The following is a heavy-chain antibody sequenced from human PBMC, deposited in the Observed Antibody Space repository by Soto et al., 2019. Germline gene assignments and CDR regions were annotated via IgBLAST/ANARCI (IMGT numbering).Heavy chain of an antibody. J-gene: IGHJ6*02. CDR2: IIPIFGTA. CDR3: ARAVRVVTPYYYYGMDV. CDR1: GGSIRSYA. D-gene: IGHD2-15*01. V-gene: IGHV1-69*13. Sequence: SVKVSCKASGGSIRSYALSWLRQSPGQGLEWMGGIIPIFGTANYAQKFQGRVTITADESTSTAYMELSSLRSEDTAVYYCARAVRVVTPYYYYGMDVWGQGTTVTVSS.